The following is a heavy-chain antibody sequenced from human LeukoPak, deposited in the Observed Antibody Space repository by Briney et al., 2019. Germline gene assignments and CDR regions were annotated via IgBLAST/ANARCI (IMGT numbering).Heavy chain of an antibody. CDR2: ISGSGGST. V-gene: IGHV3-23*01. CDR1: GFTFSSYA. Sequence: GGSLRLSCAASGFTFSSYAMSWVRQAPGKGLEWVSAISGSGGSTYYADSVKGRFTISRDNSENTLYLQMNSLRAEDTAVYYCAKALGKLRYFDWLLPFDPWGQGTLVTVSS. J-gene: IGHJ5*02. CDR3: AKALGKLRYFDWLLPFDP. D-gene: IGHD3-9*01.